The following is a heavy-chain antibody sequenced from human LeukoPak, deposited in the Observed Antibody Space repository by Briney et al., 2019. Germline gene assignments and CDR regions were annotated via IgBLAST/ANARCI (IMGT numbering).Heavy chain of an antibody. CDR3: ARDVRNDHFDY. D-gene: IGHD1-1*01. Sequence: SETLSLTCTVSGGSISSSSYYWGWIRQPPGKGLEWIGSIYYSGSTYYNPSLKSRVTISVDTSKNQFSLKLSSVTAADTAVYYCARDVRNDHFDYWGQGTLVTVSS. J-gene: IGHJ4*02. CDR2: IYYSGST. CDR1: GGSISSSSYY. V-gene: IGHV4-39*02.